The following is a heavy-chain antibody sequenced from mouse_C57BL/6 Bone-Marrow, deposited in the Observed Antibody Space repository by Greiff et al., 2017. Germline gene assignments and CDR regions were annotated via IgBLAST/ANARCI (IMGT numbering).Heavy chain of an antibody. CDR2: IHPNSGST. V-gene: IGHV1-64*01. CDR3: AREGGSYYYGSMWFAY. Sequence: QVQLQQPGAELVKPGASVKLSCKASGYTFTSYWMHWVKQRPGQGLEWIGMIHPNSGSTNYNEKFKSKATLTVDKSSSTAYMQLSSLTSEDSAVYYCAREGGSYYYGSMWFAYWGQGTLVTVSA. D-gene: IGHD1-1*01. CDR1: GYTFTSYW. J-gene: IGHJ3*01.